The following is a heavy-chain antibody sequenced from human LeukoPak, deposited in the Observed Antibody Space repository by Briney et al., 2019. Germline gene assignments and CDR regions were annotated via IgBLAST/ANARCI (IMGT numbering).Heavy chain of an antibody. CDR3: ASRLDHDYYYYYMDV. V-gene: IGHV4-4*07. D-gene: IGHD6-19*01. CDR2: IYTSGST. CDR1: GGSISSYY. J-gene: IGHJ6*03. Sequence: PSETLSLTCTVSGGSISSYYWSWIPQPAGKGLEWIGRIYTSGSTNYNPSLKSRVTMSVDTSKNQFSLKLSSVTAADTAVYYCASRLDHDYYYYYMDVWGKGTTVTVSS.